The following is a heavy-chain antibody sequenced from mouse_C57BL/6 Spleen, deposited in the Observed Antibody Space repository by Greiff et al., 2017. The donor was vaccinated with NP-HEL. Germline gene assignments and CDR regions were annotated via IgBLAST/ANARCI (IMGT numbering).Heavy chain of an antibody. CDR2: IWWDDDK. V-gene: IGHV8-8*01. CDR1: GFSLSTFGMG. CDR3: ARIADYSNYTYWYFDV. D-gene: IGHD2-5*01. J-gene: IGHJ1*03. Sequence: QVTLKESGPGILQPSQTLSLTCSFSGFSLSTFGMGVGWIRQPSGKGLEWLAHIWWDDDKYYNPALKSRLTISKDTSKNQVFLKIANVDTADTATYYCARIADYSNYTYWYFDVWGTGTTVTVSS.